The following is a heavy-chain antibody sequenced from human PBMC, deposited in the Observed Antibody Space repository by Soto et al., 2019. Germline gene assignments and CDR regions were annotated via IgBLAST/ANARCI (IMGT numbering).Heavy chain of an antibody. CDR1: GFTFDDYG. J-gene: IGHJ3*02. CDR3: AKAILVTMVRGVPDQPYDAFDI. Sequence: PVGSLRLSCAASGFTFDDYGMSWVRQAPGKGLEWVSAISCSGGSTYYADSVKGRFTISRDNSKNTLYLQMNSLRAEDTAVYYCAKAILVTMVRGVPDQPYDAFDIWGQGTMVTVSS. CDR2: ISCSGGST. D-gene: IGHD3-10*01. V-gene: IGHV3-23*01.